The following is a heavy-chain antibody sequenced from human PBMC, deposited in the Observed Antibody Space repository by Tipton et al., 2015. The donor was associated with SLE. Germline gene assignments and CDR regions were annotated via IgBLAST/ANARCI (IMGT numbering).Heavy chain of an antibody. J-gene: IGHJ6*02. V-gene: IGHV3-74*01. CDR2: FNGDGSYT. CDR1: GFTLTGYW. CDR3: ARDRWYSMDV. D-gene: IGHD6-13*01. Sequence: SLRLSCAASGFTLTGYWIHWVRQVPGKGLVWVSHFNGDGSYTTYADSVKGRFTISRDNAKNTVYLQMNSLRVEDTAVYYCARDRWYSMDVWGQGTTVTVSS.